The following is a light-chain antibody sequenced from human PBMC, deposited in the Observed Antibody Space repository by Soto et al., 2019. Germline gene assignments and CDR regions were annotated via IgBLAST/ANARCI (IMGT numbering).Light chain of an antibody. J-gene: IGKJ1*01. Sequence: DIQMTQSPSSLSASVGDRVTLTCRASQSISKDLNWYQQKPGEAPILLIYDASTLQSGVPSRFSGAVSGTDFTLTITNLQPEDFATYFCQQSYSTPWTFXLGTKVDIK. V-gene: IGKV1-39*01. CDR2: DAS. CDR3: QQSYSTPWT. CDR1: QSISKD.